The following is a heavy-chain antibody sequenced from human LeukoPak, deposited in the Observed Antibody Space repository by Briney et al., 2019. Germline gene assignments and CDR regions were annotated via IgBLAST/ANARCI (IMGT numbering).Heavy chain of an antibody. D-gene: IGHD3-22*01. Sequence: ASVKVSFKASGYTFTGYYMHWVRQAPGQGLEWMGWINPNSGGTNYAQKFQGRVTMTRDTSISTAYMELSRLRSDDTAVYYCARVVDYDSSGYLQPFDYWGQGTLVTVSS. V-gene: IGHV1-2*02. CDR1: GYTFTGYY. CDR2: INPNSGGT. CDR3: ARVVDYDSSGYLQPFDY. J-gene: IGHJ4*02.